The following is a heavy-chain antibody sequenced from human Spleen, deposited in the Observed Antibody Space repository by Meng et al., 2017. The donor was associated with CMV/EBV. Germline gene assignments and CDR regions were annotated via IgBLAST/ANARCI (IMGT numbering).Heavy chain of an antibody. D-gene: IGHD6-6*01. Sequence: GGSLRLSCAASGFTFSDYYMSWIRQAPGKGLEWLSYISTSGYTIHNADSVKGRFTISRDNAKNSVYLQMNSLRAEDTAVYYCAREPTSISSGDYFDYWGQGTLVTVSS. CDR2: ISTSGYTI. CDR1: GFTFSDYY. J-gene: IGHJ4*02. V-gene: IGHV3-11*01. CDR3: AREPTSISSGDYFDY.